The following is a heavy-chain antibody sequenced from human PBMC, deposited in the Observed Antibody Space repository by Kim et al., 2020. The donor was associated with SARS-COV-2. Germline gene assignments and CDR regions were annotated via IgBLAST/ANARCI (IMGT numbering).Heavy chain of an antibody. V-gene: IGHV4-59*01. CDR3: ARDPHIGSLRGPYGMDV. CDR1: GGSISSYY. Sequence: SETLSLTCTVSGGSISSYYWSWIRQPPGKGLEWIGYIYYSGSTNYNPSLKSRVTISVDTSKNQFSLKLSSVTAADTAVYYCARDPHIGSLRGPYGMDVWGQGTTVTVSS. J-gene: IGHJ6*02. D-gene: IGHD3-10*01. CDR2: IYYSGST.